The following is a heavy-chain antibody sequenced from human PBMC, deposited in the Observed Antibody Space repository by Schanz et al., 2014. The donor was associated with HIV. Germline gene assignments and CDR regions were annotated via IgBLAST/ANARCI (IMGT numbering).Heavy chain of an antibody. D-gene: IGHD3-9*01. CDR1: GFSFSIFG. V-gene: IGHV3-33*03. CDR3: AKDAARIYYDILTGPFDS. CDR2: IWYDGKNR. J-gene: IGHJ4*02. Sequence: QVQLVESGGGVVQPGTSLRLSCAASGFSFSIFGMHWVRQAPGKGLEWVAVIWYDGKNRDYADSVKGRFTISRDNAKNSLYLQMNSLRGEDTALYYCAKDAARIYYDILTGPFDSWGQGTLVTVSS.